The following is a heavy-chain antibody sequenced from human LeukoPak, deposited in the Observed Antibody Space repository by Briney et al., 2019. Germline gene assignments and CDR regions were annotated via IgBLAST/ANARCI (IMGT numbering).Heavy chain of an antibody. J-gene: IGHJ4*02. V-gene: IGHV3-23*01. D-gene: IGHD1-26*01. CDR2: ISGSGGST. CDR3: AKDRGGIVGATSPFDY. CDR1: GFTFSSYA. Sequence: GGSLRLSCAASGFTFSSYAMSWVRQAPGKGLEWVSAISGSGGSTYYADSVKGRFTVSRDNSKNTLYLQMNSLRAEDTAVYYCAKDRGGIVGATSPFDYWGQGTLVTVSS.